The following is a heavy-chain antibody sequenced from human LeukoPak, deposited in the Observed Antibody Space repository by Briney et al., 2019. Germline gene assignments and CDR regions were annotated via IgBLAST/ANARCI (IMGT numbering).Heavy chain of an antibody. V-gene: IGHV1-8*01. D-gene: IGHD1-26*01. CDR3: ARDWELLYSFDY. J-gene: IGHJ4*02. CDR1: GYTFTSYD. Sequence: GASVNVSCKASGYTFTSYDINWVRQATGQGLEWMGWMNPNSGNTGYAQKFQGRVTMTRNTSISTAYMELSSLRSEDTAVYYCARDWELLYSFDYWGQGTLVTVSS. CDR2: MNPNSGNT.